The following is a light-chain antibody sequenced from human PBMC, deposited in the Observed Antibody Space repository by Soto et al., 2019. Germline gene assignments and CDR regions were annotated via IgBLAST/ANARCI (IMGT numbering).Light chain of an antibody. CDR1: QSLSGNY. J-gene: IGKJ1*01. CDR3: QHYGGSPWT. Sequence: ESLSTQAPVTLSLSPGQVATRSCRASQSLSGNYLAWYQQKPGQAPRFLIYRASIRATGISDRFSGSGSGTDFTLTISRLEPEDFAVYYCQHYGGSPWTCGQGTKGDIK. V-gene: IGKV3-20*01. CDR2: RAS.